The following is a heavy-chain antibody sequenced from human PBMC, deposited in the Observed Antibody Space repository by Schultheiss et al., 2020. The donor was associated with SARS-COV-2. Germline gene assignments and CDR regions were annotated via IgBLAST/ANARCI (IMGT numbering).Heavy chain of an antibody. CDR3: ASLYVTSSVAWFDP. D-gene: IGHD6-6*01. CDR2: IKQDGSEK. J-gene: IGHJ5*02. CDR1: GFTFSKSW. V-gene: IGHV3-7*01. Sequence: GESLKISCAASGFTFSKSWMTWVRQAPGKGLEWVANIKQDGSEKYYVDSVKGRFTISRDNAKNSLYLQMNNLSAEDTAIYYCASLYVTSSVAWFDPWGQGTLVTVPQ.